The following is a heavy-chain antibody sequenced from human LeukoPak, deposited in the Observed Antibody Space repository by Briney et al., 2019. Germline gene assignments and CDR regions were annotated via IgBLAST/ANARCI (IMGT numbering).Heavy chain of an antibody. CDR1: GFTFSSYA. V-gene: IGHV3-23*01. J-gene: IGHJ4*02. CDR2: ISGSGGST. CDR3: AKDRGLIAVAGQGDLFDY. Sequence: PGGSLRLSCAASGFTFSSYAMSWVRQAPGKGLEWVSAISGSGGSTYYADSVKGRFTISRDNSKNSLYLHMNSLRAEDTAVYCCAKDRGLIAVAGQGDLFDYWGQGTLVTVSS. D-gene: IGHD6-19*01.